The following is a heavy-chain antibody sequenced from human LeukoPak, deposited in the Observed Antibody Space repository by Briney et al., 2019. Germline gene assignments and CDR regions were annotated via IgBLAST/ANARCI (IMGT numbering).Heavy chain of an antibody. D-gene: IGHD3-3*01. V-gene: IGHV1-8*01. CDR1: GYTFTSYD. CDR2: MNPNSGNT. CDR3: ARAKQYYDFWGGYYRYYYYGMDV. J-gene: IGHJ6*02. Sequence: GASVKVSCKASGYTFTSYDINWVRQATGQGLEWMGWMNPNSGNTGYAQKFQGRVTMTRNTSISTAYMELSSLRSEDTAVYYCARAKQYYDFWGGYYRYYYYGMDVWGQGTTVTVSS.